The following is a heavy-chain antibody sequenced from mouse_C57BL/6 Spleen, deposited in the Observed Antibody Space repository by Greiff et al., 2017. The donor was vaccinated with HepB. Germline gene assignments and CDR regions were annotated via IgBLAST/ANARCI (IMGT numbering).Heavy chain of an antibody. CDR3: ASGYDWFAY. CDR2: IYPRSGNT. D-gene: IGHD2-14*01. J-gene: IGHJ3*01. CDR1: GYTFTSYG. Sequence: VQLQQSGAELARPGASVKLSCKASGYTFTSYGISWVKQRTGQGLEWIGEIYPRSGNTYYNEKFKGKATLTADKSSSTAYMELRSLTSEDSAVYFCASGYDWFAYWGQGTLVTVSA. V-gene: IGHV1-81*01.